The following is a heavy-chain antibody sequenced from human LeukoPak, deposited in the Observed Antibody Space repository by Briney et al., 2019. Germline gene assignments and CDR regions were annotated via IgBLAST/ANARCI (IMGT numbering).Heavy chain of an antibody. Sequence: GGSLRLSCAVSGFTISSFWMSWVRQAPGKGLEWVSGISGSDGSTYYADSVKGRFTISRDNSKKTLYLQMNSLRAEDTAVYYCAKDRGVGTTHDFWPEYWGRGTLVTVSS. J-gene: IGHJ4*02. CDR2: ISGSDGST. CDR3: AKDRGVGTTHDFWPEY. CDR1: GFTISSFW. D-gene: IGHD3-3*01. V-gene: IGHV3-23*01.